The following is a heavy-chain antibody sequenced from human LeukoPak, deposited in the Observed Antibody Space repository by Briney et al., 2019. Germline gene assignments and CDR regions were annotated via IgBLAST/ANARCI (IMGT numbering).Heavy chain of an antibody. V-gene: IGHV3-21*01. CDR1: GFTFSSYN. Sequence: GGSLRLSCAASGFTFSSYNMYWVRQAPGQGLEWVSSLSGGSDHIYYADPVKGRFTISRDNAKNSLYLQMNSLRAEDTAVYYCARDLVIAAAGPFDYWGQGTLVTVSS. CDR3: ARDLVIAAAGPFDY. J-gene: IGHJ4*02. CDR2: LSGGSDHI. D-gene: IGHD6-13*01.